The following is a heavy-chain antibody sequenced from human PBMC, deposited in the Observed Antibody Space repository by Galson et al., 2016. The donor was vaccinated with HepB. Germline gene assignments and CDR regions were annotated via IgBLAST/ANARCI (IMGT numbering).Heavy chain of an antibody. CDR2: IYWDDDK. D-gene: IGHD6-13*01. V-gene: IGHV2-5*02. CDR3: ALWLSAARTLYFQH. J-gene: IGHJ1*01. Sequence: PALVKPTQTLTLTCTFSGFSLRTRGVGVGWIRQPPGKALEWLALIYWDDDKRYSPSLKSRLAITKDTSKSQVVLKMTNMDPVDTPTYYCALWLSAARTLYFQHLGQGTLVTVS. CDR1: GFSLRTRGVG.